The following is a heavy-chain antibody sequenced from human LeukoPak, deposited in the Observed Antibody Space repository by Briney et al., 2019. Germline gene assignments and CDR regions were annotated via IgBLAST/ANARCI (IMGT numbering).Heavy chain of an antibody. Sequence: SETLSLTCAVYGGSFSGYYWSWIRQPPGKGLEWIGEINHSGSTNYHPSLKSRVTISVDTSKNQFSLKLSSVTAADTAVYYCARGRGSSGWPFDYWGGGTLVSVSS. CDR3: ARGRGSSGWPFDY. J-gene: IGHJ4*02. CDR2: INHSGST. D-gene: IGHD6-19*01. CDR1: GGSFSGYY. V-gene: IGHV4-34*01.